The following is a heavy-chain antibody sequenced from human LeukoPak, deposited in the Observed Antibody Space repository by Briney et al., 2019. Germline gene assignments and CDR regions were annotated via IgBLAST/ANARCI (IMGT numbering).Heavy chain of an antibody. CDR2: IYSGGTT. CDR3: ARDFYGSGSHRYFDL. CDR1: GFTVSSYY. D-gene: IGHD3-10*01. Sequence: PGGSLRLSCAASGFTVSSYYMSWVRQAPGKGLEWVSVIYSGGTTHYADSVRGQFTISRDNSKNTLYLQMNSLRAEDTAVYYCARDFYGSGSHRYFDLWGRGTLVTVSS. J-gene: IGHJ2*01. V-gene: IGHV3-53*01.